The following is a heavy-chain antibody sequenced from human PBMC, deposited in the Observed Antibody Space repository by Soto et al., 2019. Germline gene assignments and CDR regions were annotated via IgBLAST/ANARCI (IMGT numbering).Heavy chain of an antibody. CDR3: AKDRGNSNPSEFDC. V-gene: IGHV3-21*01. J-gene: IGHJ4*02. D-gene: IGHD4-4*01. CDR1: GFTFSTYS. Sequence: EVQLVESGGDLVKPGGSLRLSCAASGFTFSTYSMNWVRQAPGTGLEWVSSISSSSSFIYYADSVKGRFTIPRDNAKNSLFLKMNSLRAEDTAVYYCAKDRGNSNPSEFDCWGQGTLVTVSS. CDR2: ISSSSSFI.